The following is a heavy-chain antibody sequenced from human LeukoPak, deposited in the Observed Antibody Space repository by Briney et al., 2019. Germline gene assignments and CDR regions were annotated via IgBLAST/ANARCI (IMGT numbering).Heavy chain of an antibody. CDR2: ISHDVKTT. D-gene: IGHD3-10*01. V-gene: IGHV3-30*04. CDR1: GFSFSDSV. J-gene: IGHJ4*02. CDR3: VKEGYYGWGGSPTFYFDY. Sequence: GGSLRLSCVASGFSFSDSVIHWVRQAPGKGLEWVAVISHDVKTTYYADSAKGRFTISRDNSRNTVFLQMNRLRPEDTAVYYCVKEGYYGWGGSPTFYFDYWGQGTRVTVAS.